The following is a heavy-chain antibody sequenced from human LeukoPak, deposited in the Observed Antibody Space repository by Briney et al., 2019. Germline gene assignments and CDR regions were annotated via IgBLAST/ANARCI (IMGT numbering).Heavy chain of an antibody. D-gene: IGHD6-19*01. J-gene: IGHJ6*02. CDR1: GFTLSTYE. CDR2: ISSSGNNI. V-gene: IGHV3-48*03. CDR3: AVLPRGQWLLYGMDV. Sequence: GGSLRLSCAASGFTLSTYEMNWVRQAPGKGLEWVSYISSSGNNIYYADSVKGRFTISRDNAKNSLYLQMNSLSAEDTAVYYCAVLPRGQWLLYGMDVWGQGTTVTVSS.